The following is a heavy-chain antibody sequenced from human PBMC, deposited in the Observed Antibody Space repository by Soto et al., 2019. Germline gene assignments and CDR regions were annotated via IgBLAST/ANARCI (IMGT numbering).Heavy chain of an antibody. J-gene: IGHJ4*02. D-gene: IGHD2-8*01. CDR2: INPNSGGT. V-gene: IGHV1-2*02. CDR3: ARERGRVCYN. CDR1: GYTFTGYY. Sequence: ASVKVSCKASGYTFTGYYMHWVRQAPGQGLEWMGWINPNSGGTNYAQKFQGRFTISRDNSKNTLYLQMNSLRAEDTAVYYCARERGRVCYNWGQGTLVTVSS.